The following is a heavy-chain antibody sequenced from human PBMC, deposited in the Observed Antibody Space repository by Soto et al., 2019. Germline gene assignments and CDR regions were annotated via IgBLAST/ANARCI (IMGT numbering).Heavy chain of an antibody. Sequence: ASVKVSCKASGGTFSSYAISWVRQAPGQGLEWMGGIIPIFGTANYAQKFQGRVTITADESTSTAYMELSSLRSEDTAVYYCARVPQIHYDILTGPLDYWGQGTLVTGSS. V-gene: IGHV1-69*13. CDR3: ARVPQIHYDILTGPLDY. J-gene: IGHJ4*02. CDR2: IIPIFGTA. D-gene: IGHD3-9*01. CDR1: GGTFSSYA.